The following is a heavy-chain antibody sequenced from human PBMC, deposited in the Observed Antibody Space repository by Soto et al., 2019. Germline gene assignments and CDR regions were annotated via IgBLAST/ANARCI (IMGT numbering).Heavy chain of an antibody. CDR3: EKDKKNGHSGSYLAIGNYYHYGMDV. CDR1: GFTFDDYA. D-gene: IGHD1-26*01. Sequence: GGSLRLSCAASGFTFDDYAMHWVRQSPGKGLEWVSGISWNSGSIGYADSVKGRFTISRDNAKNSLYLQMNSLRAEDTALYYCEKDKKNGHSGSYLAIGNYYHYGMDVWGQGTTVTVSS. CDR2: ISWNSGSI. V-gene: IGHV3-9*01. J-gene: IGHJ6*02.